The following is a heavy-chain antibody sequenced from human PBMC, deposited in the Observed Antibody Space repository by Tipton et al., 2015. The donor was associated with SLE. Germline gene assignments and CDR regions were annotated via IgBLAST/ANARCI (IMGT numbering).Heavy chain of an antibody. CDR1: GFTFSSYA. CDR3: ARGRGPWGY. J-gene: IGHJ4*02. V-gene: IGHV3-30*04. Sequence: SLRLSCAASGFTFSSYAMHWVRQAPGKGVEWVAVISYDGSNKYYADSVKGRFTISRDNSKNTLYLQMNSLRAEDTAVYYCARGRGPWGYWGQGTLVTVSS. CDR2: ISYDGSNK. D-gene: IGHD7-27*01.